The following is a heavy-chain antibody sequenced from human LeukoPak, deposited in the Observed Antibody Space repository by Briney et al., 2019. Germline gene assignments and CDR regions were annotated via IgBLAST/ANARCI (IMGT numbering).Heavy chain of an antibody. V-gene: IGHV4-34*01. Sequence: PSETLSLTCAVSGGSFSGYYWSWIRQPPGKGLEWIGEINHSGSTNYNPSLKSRVTISVDTSKNQFSLKLSSVTAADTAVYYCARERGEEYSSGWYKRNYFDNWGQGTRVTVSS. CDR3: ARERGEEYSSGWYKRNYFDN. D-gene: IGHD6-19*01. CDR1: GGSFSGYY. J-gene: IGHJ4*02. CDR2: INHSGST.